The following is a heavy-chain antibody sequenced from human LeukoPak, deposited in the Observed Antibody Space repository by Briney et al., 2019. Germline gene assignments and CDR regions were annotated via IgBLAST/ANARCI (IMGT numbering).Heavy chain of an antibody. D-gene: IGHD1-26*01. CDR2: INHSGST. Sequence: SETLSLTCAVYGGSFSGYYWSWIRQPPGKGLEWIGEINHSGSTNYNPSLKSRVTISVDTSKNQFSLKLSSVTAADTAVYYCARARSYYTLYGYYYYMDVWGKGTTVTVSS. CDR1: GGSFSGYY. CDR3: ARARSYYTLYGYYYYMDV. V-gene: IGHV4-34*01. J-gene: IGHJ6*03.